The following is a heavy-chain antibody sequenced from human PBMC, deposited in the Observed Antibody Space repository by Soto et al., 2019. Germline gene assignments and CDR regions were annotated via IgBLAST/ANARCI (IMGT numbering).Heavy chain of an antibody. V-gene: IGHV4-59*01. J-gene: IGHJ6*02. D-gene: IGHD3-10*01. CDR1: GGSISNYY. CDR2: IYYSGST. CDR3: ARSISGTRGMDV. Sequence: QVQLQESGPGLVKPSETLSLTCTVSGGSISNYYWNWIRQPPGKGLEWIGHIYYSGSTNYNPSLQSRVTISVVTSKNQFALKLSSVTAADTAVYYCARSISGTRGMDVWGQGTTVTVSS.